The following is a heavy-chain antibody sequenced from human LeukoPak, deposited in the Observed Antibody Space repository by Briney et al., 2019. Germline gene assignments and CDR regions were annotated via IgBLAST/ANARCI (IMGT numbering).Heavy chain of an antibody. J-gene: IGHJ4*02. V-gene: IGHV3-48*01. Sequence: GGSLRLSCAASGFTFSDYSMNWVRQAPGKGWEWISYIGIDSGNTNYADSVKGRFTISGDKAKNSLYLQMNSLRVEDTAVYYCARDYKYAFDNWGQGTLVTVSS. CDR1: GFTFSDYS. CDR2: IGIDSGNT. D-gene: IGHD5-24*01. CDR3: ARDYKYAFDN.